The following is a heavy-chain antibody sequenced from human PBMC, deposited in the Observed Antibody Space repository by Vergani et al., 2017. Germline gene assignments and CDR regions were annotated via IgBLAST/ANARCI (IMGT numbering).Heavy chain of an antibody. D-gene: IGHD3-22*01. CDR2: ISGSGGST. V-gene: IGHV3-23*01. Sequence: EVQLLESGGGLVQPGGSLRLSCAASGFTFSSYAMSWVRQAPGKGLEWVSAISGSGGSTYYADSVKGRFTISRDNSKKTLYLQMNSLRAEDTAVYYCAKDRCHYYDSSGYSDYWGQGTLVTVSS. CDR3: AKDRCHYYDSSGYSDY. J-gene: IGHJ4*02. CDR1: GFTFSSYA.